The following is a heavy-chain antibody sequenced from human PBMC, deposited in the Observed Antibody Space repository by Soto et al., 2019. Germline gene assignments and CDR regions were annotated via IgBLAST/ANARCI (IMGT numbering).Heavy chain of an antibody. CDR3: AANPGYSNSWYILGDSFDI. CDR1: GFTFTTSA. Sequence: GAPVKVSCKASGFTFTTSAVQWVRQARGQRLEWIGWIVVGSGNTNNAQKFQERVTITRDMSTSTAYMELSSLRSEDTAVYYCAANPGYSNSWYILGDSFDIWGQGTMVTVSS. J-gene: IGHJ3*02. CDR2: IVVGSGNT. V-gene: IGHV1-58*01. D-gene: IGHD6-13*01.